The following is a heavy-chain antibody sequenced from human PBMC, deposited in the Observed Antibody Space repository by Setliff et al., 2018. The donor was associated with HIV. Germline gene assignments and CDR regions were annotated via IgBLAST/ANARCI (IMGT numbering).Heavy chain of an antibody. D-gene: IGHD6-19*01. CDR3: ARGAWYSSGWYSSRYMDV. J-gene: IGHJ6*03. V-gene: IGHV1-8*01. Sequence: ASVKVSCKASGYTFTSNDTNWVRQATGQGLEWMGWMNPNSGNTGYAQKFQGRVTMTRDTSISTAYMELSSLRSDDTAVYYCARGAWYSSGWYSSRYMDVWGKGTTVTVSS. CDR1: GYTFTSND. CDR2: MNPNSGNT.